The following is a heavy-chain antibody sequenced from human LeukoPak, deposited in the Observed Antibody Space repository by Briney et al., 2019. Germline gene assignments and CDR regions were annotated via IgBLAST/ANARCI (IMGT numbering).Heavy chain of an antibody. J-gene: IGHJ6*02. D-gene: IGHD3-10*01. CDR3: AREMSPGVSTMVRAPRGANYYYYYGMDV. Sequence: ASVKVSCKASGYTFTSYGISWVRQSPGHGLEWMGWISAYNGNTNYAQKLQGRGTMTTDTSTSTAYMELRSLGSDDTAVYYCAREMSPGVSTMVRAPRGANYYYYYGMDVWGQGTTVTVSS. CDR1: GYTFTSYG. V-gene: IGHV1-18*01. CDR2: ISAYNGNT.